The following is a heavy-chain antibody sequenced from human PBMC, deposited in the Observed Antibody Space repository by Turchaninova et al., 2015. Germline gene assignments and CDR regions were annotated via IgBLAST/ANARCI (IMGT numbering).Heavy chain of an antibody. CDR3: ARTRLKSAPDY. J-gene: IGHJ4*02. CDR2: IDWDDEK. Sequence: GPALVKPTQTLTLTCTFTGFSLNTAGMCVSWIRQSPGKALEWLALIDWDDEKYYTSSLKTRLTVSKDTSGNQVVLSMTDMDPVYTATYYCARTRLKSAPDYWGRGLWSPSPQ. V-gene: IGHV2-70*01. D-gene: IGHD2-21*01. CDR1: GFSLNTAGMC.